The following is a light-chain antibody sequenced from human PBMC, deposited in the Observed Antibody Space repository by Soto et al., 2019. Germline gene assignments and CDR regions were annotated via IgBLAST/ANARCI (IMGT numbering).Light chain of an antibody. J-gene: IGKJ5*01. CDR3: QNYNSAPIT. CDR2: HAS. CDR1: QSISNW. V-gene: IGKV1-5*01. Sequence: DIQMTQPASTLPASVGDRVTITCWASQSISNWLAWYQQKPGTAPKVLIYHASNLQSGVPSRFSGSGSGTEFTLTISSLQPEDVGTYYCQNYNSAPITFGQGTRLEIK.